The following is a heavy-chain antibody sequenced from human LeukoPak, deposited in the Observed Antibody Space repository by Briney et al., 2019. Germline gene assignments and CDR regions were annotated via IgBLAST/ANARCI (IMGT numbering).Heavy chain of an antibody. J-gene: IGHJ4*02. CDR2: INTNTGNP. CDR3: ARTYSSSWYNTPHFDY. CDR1: GYTSTSYA. V-gene: IGHV7-4-1*02. D-gene: IGHD6-13*01. Sequence: ASVKVSCKASGYTSTSYAMNWVRQAPGQGLEWMGWINTNTGNPTYAQGFTGRFVFSLDTSVSTAYLQISSLKAEDTAVYYCARTYSSSWYNTPHFDYWGQGTLVTVSS.